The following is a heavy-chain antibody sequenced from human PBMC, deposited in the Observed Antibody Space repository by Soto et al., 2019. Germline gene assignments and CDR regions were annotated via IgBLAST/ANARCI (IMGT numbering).Heavy chain of an antibody. CDR3: ARAGSSNYVRVLGFDP. V-gene: IGHV1-2*04. J-gene: IGHJ5*02. CDR2: INPNSGGT. CDR1: GYTFTCYY. D-gene: IGHD4-4*01. Sequence: QVQLVQSGAEVKKPGASVKVSCKASGYTFTCYYMHWVRQAPGQGLEWMGWINPNSGGTNYAQKFNGWVTMTRDTSISTAYMELSRLRSDDTAVYYCARAGSSNYVRVLGFDPWGQGTLVTVSS.